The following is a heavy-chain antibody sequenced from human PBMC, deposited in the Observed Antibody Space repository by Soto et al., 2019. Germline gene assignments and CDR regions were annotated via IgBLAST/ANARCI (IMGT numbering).Heavy chain of an antibody. J-gene: IGHJ4*02. Sequence: QVQLVESGGGLVKPGGSLRLSCAASGFSFSDYYMSWIRQAPGKGLEWISHIGRSGDPIYYADSVKGRFSISRDDATNSLSLHMSSMSADDTAVYYCARPTRVVGATADYWGQGTLVTVSS. D-gene: IGHD1-26*01. CDR3: ARPTRVVGATADY. CDR1: GFSFSDYY. CDR2: IGRSGDPI. V-gene: IGHV3-11*01.